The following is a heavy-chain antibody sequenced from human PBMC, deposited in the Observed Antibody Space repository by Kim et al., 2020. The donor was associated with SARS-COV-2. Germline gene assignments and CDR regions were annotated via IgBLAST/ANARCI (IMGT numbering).Heavy chain of an antibody. J-gene: IGHJ4*02. CDR1: YG. V-gene: IGHV3-30*03. CDR3: ARDVAVFRFLEWPSTVDH. Sequence: YGMPWLLQAPGKGVEWVAAISHAVKYDAYADSVKGRFAVSRDNSLNILYLQLNGLRVEDTAVYYCARDVAVFRFLEWPSTVDHWGQGTLAT. D-gene: IGHD3-3*01. CDR2: ISHAVKYD.